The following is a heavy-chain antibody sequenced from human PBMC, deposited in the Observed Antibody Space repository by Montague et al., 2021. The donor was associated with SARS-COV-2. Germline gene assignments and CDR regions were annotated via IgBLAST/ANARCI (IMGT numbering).Heavy chain of an antibody. J-gene: IGHJ6*02. CDR1: GGSISSSSYY. Sequence: SETLSLTCTVSGGSISSSSYYWGWIRQPPGKGLDWIGSIYYSGSTYYNPSLKSRVTISVDTSKNQFSLKLSSVTAADTAVYYCARRVTGTTVHYYYYGMDVWGQGTTVTVSS. D-gene: IGHD1-20*01. V-gene: IGHV4-39*01. CDR2: IYYSGST. CDR3: ARRVTGTTVHYYYYGMDV.